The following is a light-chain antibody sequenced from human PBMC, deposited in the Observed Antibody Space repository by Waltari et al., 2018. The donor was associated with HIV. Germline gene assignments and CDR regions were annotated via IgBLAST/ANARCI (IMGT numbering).Light chain of an antibody. Sequence: EIVLTQSPATLSVSPGERAALSCRASQSVTNNLAWYQQKPGQAPRLLIYDASTRATGIPDRFSGSGSGTEFTLTISGLQSEDFAIYYCQQYNTWQGTSGQGTEVDIK. J-gene: IGKJ1*01. CDR1: QSVTNN. CDR3: QQYNTWQGT. CDR2: DAS. V-gene: IGKV3-15*01.